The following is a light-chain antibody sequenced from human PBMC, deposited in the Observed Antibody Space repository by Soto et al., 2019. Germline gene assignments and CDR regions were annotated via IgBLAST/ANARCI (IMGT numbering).Light chain of an antibody. V-gene: IGKV1-9*01. CDR2: AAS. Sequence: IQLTQSPSSLSASVGDRVTITCRASQGISSYLAWYQQKPGKAPKLLINAASTLQTGVPSRFSGSGSGTDFTLTISGLQTEDFATYYCQQLNINSYPITFGQGTRLEIK. CDR1: QGISSY. CDR3: QQLNINSYPIT. J-gene: IGKJ5*01.